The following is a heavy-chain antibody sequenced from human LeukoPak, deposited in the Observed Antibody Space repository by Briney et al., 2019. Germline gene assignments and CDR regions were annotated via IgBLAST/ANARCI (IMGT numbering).Heavy chain of an antibody. D-gene: IGHD3-22*01. Sequence: GGSLRLSCVASGFTLGNHWMHWVRQAPGKGLVWVSRISGDEIWTSYADSVKGRFTISRDNAKDTLYLQMNGLRTEDTAVYYCTREYISGPRQTDAFDIWGRGTMVTVSS. CDR1: GFTLGNHW. CDR2: ISGDEIWT. V-gene: IGHV3-74*01. J-gene: IGHJ3*02. CDR3: TREYISGPRQTDAFDI.